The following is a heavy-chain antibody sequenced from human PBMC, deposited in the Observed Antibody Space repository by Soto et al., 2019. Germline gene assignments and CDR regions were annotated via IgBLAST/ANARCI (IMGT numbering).Heavy chain of an antibody. D-gene: IGHD6-19*01. J-gene: IGHJ4*02. CDR1: GFTFSSYG. CDR2: ISYDGSNK. V-gene: IGHV3-30*18. Sequence: GGSLRLSCAASGFTFSSYGMHWVRQAPGKGLEWVAVISYDGSNKYYADSVKGRFTISRDNSKNTLYLQMNSLRAEDTAVYYCAKDPEGWLDYYFDYWGQGTLVTVSS. CDR3: AKDPEGWLDYYFDY.